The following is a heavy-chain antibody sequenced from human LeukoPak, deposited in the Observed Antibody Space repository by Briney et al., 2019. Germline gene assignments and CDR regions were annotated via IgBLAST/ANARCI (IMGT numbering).Heavy chain of an antibody. CDR3: ARQGSSGWYEADY. CDR1: GYSFTSYW. J-gene: IGHJ4*02. CDR2: IYPGDSDT. D-gene: IGHD6-19*01. V-gene: IGHV5-51*01. Sequence: HGESLQISCKGSGYSFTSYWIGWVRQMPGKGLEWMGIIYPGDSDTRYSPSFQGQVTISADKSISTAYLQWSSLKASDTAMYYCARQGSSGWYEADYWGQGTLVTVSS.